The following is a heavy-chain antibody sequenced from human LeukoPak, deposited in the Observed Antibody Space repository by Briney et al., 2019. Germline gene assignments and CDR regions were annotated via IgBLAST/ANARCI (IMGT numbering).Heavy chain of an antibody. CDR1: GFTFSDYY. CDR2: ISSSGSTI. J-gene: IGHJ4*02. CDR3: ARDSRYCSSTSCYIFTFDY. D-gene: IGHD2-2*01. V-gene: IGHV3-11*04. Sequence: PGGSLRLSCAASGFTFSDYYMSWIRQAPGKGLVWVSYISSSGSTIYYADSVKGRFTISRDNAKNSLYLQMNSLRAEDTAVYYCARDSRYCSSTSCYIFTFDYWGQGTLVTVSS.